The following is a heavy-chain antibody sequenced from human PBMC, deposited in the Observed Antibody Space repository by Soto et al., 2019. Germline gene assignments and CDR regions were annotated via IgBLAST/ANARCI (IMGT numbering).Heavy chain of an antibody. J-gene: IGHJ4*02. CDR3: ARLNKAYGTDY. Sequence: SETLSLTCTVSGGSISSGGYYWSWIRQHPGKGLEWIGYIYYSGSTNSSPSLKSRVTISVDTSKNQFSLRLSSVTAADTAVYYCARLNKAYGTDYWGQGTQVTVSS. D-gene: IGHD4-17*01. CDR1: GGSISSGGYY. CDR2: IYYSGST. V-gene: IGHV4-61*08.